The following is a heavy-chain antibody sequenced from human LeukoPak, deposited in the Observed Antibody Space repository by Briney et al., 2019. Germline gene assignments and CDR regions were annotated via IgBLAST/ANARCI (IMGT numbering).Heavy chain of an antibody. CDR3: ARGDITFDY. J-gene: IGHJ4*02. Sequence: SETLSLTCTVSGGSISSSSYYWGWIRQPPGKGLEWIGSIFYSGSTYYNPSLKSRVTMSVDASRNQFSLKLSSVTAADTAVYYCARGDITFDYWGQGTLVTVSS. CDR2: IFYSGST. D-gene: IGHD2-15*01. CDR1: GGSISSSSYY. V-gene: IGHV4-39*07.